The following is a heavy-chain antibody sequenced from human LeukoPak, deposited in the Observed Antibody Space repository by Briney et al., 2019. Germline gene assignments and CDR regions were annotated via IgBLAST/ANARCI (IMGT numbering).Heavy chain of an antibody. CDR1: GFTFSSYW. J-gene: IGHJ6*02. D-gene: IGHD5-18*01. CDR3: ARCGYSYGYLYYYYYGMDV. Sequence: GGSLRLSCAASGFTFSSYWMSWVRQAPGKGLEWVANIKQDGSEKYYVDSAKGRFTISRDNAKNSLYLQMNSLRAEDTAVYYCARCGYSYGYLYYYYYGMDVWGQGTTVTVSS. CDR2: IKQDGSEK. V-gene: IGHV3-7*01.